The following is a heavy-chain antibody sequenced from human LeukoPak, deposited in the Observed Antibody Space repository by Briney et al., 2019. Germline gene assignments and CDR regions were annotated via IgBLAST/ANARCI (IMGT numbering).Heavy chain of an antibody. CDR1: GFTFSSYA. J-gene: IGHJ6*03. CDR3: ARDSGSGNSYFVSLADHYYMDV. CDR2: ISGRGGST. D-gene: IGHD3-10*01. V-gene: IGHV3-23*01. Sequence: PGGSLRLSCAASGFTFSSYAMNWVRQAPGKGREWVSAISGRGGSTYYADSVEGRFTISRANSENPLYLQMHSLRAQDTAVYYCARDSGSGNSYFVSLADHYYMDVWGKGTTVTVSS.